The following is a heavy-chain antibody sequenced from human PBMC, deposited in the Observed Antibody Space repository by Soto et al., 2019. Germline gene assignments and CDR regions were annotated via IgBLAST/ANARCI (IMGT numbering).Heavy chain of an antibody. D-gene: IGHD1-26*01. V-gene: IGHV7-4-1*01. CDR2: INPNTGNP. J-gene: IGHJ4*02. CDR1: GYNFNSHS. CDR3: ERDRASGRFDY. Sequence: QVQWVQSGSESMQPGASVKVSCKGSGYNFNSHSINWLRQAPGQGLEWMGWINPNTGNPTYEPGLTGRFVFSVDTSVSTVYLQIFSLKADDSAFYYCERDRASGRFDYGGQGTLVTVSP.